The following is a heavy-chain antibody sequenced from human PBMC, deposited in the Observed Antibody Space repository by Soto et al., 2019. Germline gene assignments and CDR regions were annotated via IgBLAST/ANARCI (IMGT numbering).Heavy chain of an antibody. J-gene: IGHJ2*01. CDR1: GGSFSGYY. Sequence: SETLSLTCAVYGGSFSGYYWSWIRQPPVKGLEWIGEINHSGSTNYNPSLKSRVTISVDTSKNQFSLKLSSVTAADTAVYYCARARYDSSGYYQKNWYFDLWGRGTLVTVS. CDR2: INHSGST. D-gene: IGHD3-22*01. V-gene: IGHV4-34*01. CDR3: ARARYDSSGYYQKNWYFDL.